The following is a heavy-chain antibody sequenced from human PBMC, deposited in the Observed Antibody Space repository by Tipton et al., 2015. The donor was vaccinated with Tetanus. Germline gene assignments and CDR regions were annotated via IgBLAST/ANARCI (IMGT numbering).Heavy chain of an antibody. J-gene: IGHJ4*02. CDR2: ISGSGGST. V-gene: IGHV3-23*01. CDR1: GFTFSSYA. CDR3: AKIGIREWLPPRREGY. Sequence: SLRLSCAASGFTFSSYAMSWVRQAPGKGLEWVSAISGSGGSTYYADSVKGRFTISRDNSKNTLYLQMNSLRAEDTAVYYCAKIGIREWLPPRREGYWGQGTLVTVSS. D-gene: IGHD3-3*01.